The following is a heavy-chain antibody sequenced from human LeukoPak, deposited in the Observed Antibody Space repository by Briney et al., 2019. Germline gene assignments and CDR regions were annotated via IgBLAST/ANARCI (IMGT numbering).Heavy chain of an antibody. V-gene: IGHV4-39*07. J-gene: IGHJ4*02. CDR2: IYHSGST. Sequence: SETLSLTCTVSGGSISSSSYYWGWIRQPPGKGLECIGSIYHSGSTYYNPSLKSRVTISVDTSKNQFSLKLSSVTAADTAVYYCARDSGYDFSSFDYWGQGTPVTVSS. CDR3: ARDSGYDFSSFDY. CDR1: GGSISSSSYY. D-gene: IGHD5-12*01.